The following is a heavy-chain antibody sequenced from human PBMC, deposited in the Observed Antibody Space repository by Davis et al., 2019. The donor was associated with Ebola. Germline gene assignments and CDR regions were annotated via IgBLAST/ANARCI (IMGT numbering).Heavy chain of an antibody. CDR2: IGSSDGNT. D-gene: IGHD2-2*01. Sequence: GESLKIPCEVSGFTISNYAMSWVRQAPGKGLEWVSGIGSSDGNTYYADSLKGRSTISRDNSKNTLYLQMNSLRVEDTAVYYCANKLVPASRWGQGTLVTVSS. CDR1: GFTISNYA. V-gene: IGHV3-23*01. J-gene: IGHJ4*02. CDR3: ANKLVPASR.